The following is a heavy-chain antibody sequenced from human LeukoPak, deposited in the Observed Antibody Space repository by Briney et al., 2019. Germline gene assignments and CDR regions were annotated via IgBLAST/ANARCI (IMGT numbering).Heavy chain of an antibody. CDR3: AKEMATIRAFDF. CDR1: GFTFSTYA. CDR2: ISGSGSGT. V-gene: IGHV3-23*01. Sequence: PGGSLRLSCAASGFTFSTYAMSWVRQAPGKGLEWVSVISGSGSGTYYADSVKGRFTISRDNSKNTLYLQMNSLRAEDTAVYYCAKEMATIRAFDFWGRGTMVTVSS. J-gene: IGHJ3*01. D-gene: IGHD5-24*01.